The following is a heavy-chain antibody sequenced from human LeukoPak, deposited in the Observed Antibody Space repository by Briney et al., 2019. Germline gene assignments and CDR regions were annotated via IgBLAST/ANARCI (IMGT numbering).Heavy chain of an antibody. CDR1: GFIFEDYA. CDR2: ISWNSGST. Sequence: GGSLRLACAASGFIFEDYAMHWVRQRPGKGLEWVSGISWNSGSTGYADSVKGRFTISRDNAKNSLYLQMNSLRAEDTALYYCAKDRAAAGSGSHDYWGQGTLVTVSS. CDR3: AKDRAAAGSGSHDY. V-gene: IGHV3-9*01. J-gene: IGHJ4*02. D-gene: IGHD6-13*01.